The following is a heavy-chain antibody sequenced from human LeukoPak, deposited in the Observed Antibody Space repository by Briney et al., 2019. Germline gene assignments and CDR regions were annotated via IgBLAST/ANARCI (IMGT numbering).Heavy chain of an antibody. CDR3: ARDPGDDFVVPGDP. J-gene: IGHJ5*02. Sequence: ASVKVSCKASGFAFIDYAINWVRQAPGQGPERMRWINTNTGNPTYAQGFTGRFVFSLDTSVSTTYLQISSLKAEDTAVYYCARDPGDDFVVPGDPWGQGTLVTVSS. D-gene: IGHD2-2*01. V-gene: IGHV7-4-1*02. CDR2: INTNTGNP. CDR1: GFAFIDYA.